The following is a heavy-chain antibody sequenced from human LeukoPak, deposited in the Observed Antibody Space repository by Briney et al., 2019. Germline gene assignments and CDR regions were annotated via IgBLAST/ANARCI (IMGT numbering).Heavy chain of an antibody. Sequence: SETRSLACTVSGGSISCGGYYWSWIHQPPGKGLEWIGYIYYSGGTYYNPSLKSRVTILLDTSKNQFSLKLSSVTAADTAVYYCARVAHDSSGSRYLDYWGQGTLVTVSS. CDR1: GGSISCGGYY. CDR3: ARVAHDSSGSRYLDY. D-gene: IGHD3-22*01. CDR2: IYYSGGT. V-gene: IGHV4-30-4*01. J-gene: IGHJ4*02.